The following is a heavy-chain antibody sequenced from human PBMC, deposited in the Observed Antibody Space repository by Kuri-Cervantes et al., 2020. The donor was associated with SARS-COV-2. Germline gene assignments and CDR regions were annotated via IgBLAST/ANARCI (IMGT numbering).Heavy chain of an antibody. CDR2: IKQDGNEE. J-gene: IGHJ4*02. CDR3: ARDRQRDFDY. Sequence: GGSLRLSCAASGFIFSSYWMSWVRQAPGKGLEWVANIKQDGNEEYYVNSVKGRFTISRDNSKNTLYLQMNSLRAEDTAVYYCARDRQRDFDYWGQGTLVTVSS. V-gene: IGHV3-7*01. D-gene: IGHD6-25*01. CDR1: GFIFSSYW.